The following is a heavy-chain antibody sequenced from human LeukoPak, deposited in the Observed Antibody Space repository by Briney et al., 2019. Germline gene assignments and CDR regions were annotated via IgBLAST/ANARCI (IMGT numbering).Heavy chain of an antibody. CDR1: GGSISSYY. CDR2: IYYSGST. D-gene: IGHD1-1*01. J-gene: IGHJ4*02. V-gene: IGHV4-59*01. CDR3: AREGNWNGPGYFDY. Sequence: SETLSLTCTVSGGSISSYYWSWIRQPPGKGLEWIGYIYYSGSTNYSPSLKSRVTISVDTSKNQFSLKLSSVTAADTAVYYCAREGNWNGPGYFDYWGQGTLVTVSS.